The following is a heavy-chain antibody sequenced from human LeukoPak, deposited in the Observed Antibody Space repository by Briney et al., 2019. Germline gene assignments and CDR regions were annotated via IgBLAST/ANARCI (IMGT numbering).Heavy chain of an antibody. D-gene: IGHD3-3*01. CDR3: ARVRSPHWRFLEWLLSPTDY. CDR1: GFTFSSYG. V-gene: IGHV3-30*02. Sequence: GGSLRLSCEASGFTFSSYGMNWVRQAPGKGLEWVAFIRYDGSEKYYADSVKGRFTISRDNSKNTLYLQMNSLRAEDTAVYYCARVRSPHWRFLEWLLSPTDYWGQGTLVTVSS. CDR2: IRYDGSEK. J-gene: IGHJ4*02.